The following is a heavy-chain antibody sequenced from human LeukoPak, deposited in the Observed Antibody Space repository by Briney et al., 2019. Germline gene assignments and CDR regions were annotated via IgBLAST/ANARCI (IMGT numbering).Heavy chain of an antibody. J-gene: IGHJ6*03. V-gene: IGHV3-23*01. CDR2: ISGSGGST. Sequence: GGSLRLSCAASGFTFSSHAMSWVRQAAGKGLEWVSVISGSGGSTYYADSVKGRFTISRDNSKNTVYLQMNSLGAEDTAVYYCAKSSGDFWSGNYYYYYMDVWGKGTTVTVSS. D-gene: IGHD3-3*01. CDR1: GFTFSSHA. CDR3: AKSSGDFWSGNYYYYYMDV.